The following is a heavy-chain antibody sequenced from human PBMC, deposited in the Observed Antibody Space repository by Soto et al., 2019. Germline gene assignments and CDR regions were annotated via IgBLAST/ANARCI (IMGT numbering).Heavy chain of an antibody. Sequence: AGGSLRLSCAASGFTFSSYGMHWVRQAPGKGLEWVAVIWYDGSNKYYADSVKGRFTISRDNSKNTLYLQMNSLRAEDTAVYYCARARTDYYDSSGYYSRFFSSKKRVGYNWFDPWGQGTLVTVSS. V-gene: IGHV3-33*01. J-gene: IGHJ5*02. CDR2: IWYDGSNK. CDR3: ARARTDYYDSSGYYSRFFSSKKRVGYNWFDP. CDR1: GFTFSSYG. D-gene: IGHD3-22*01.